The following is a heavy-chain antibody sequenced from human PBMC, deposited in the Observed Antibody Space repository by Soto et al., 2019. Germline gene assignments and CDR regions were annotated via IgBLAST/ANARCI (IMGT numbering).Heavy chain of an antibody. CDR1: GGSISSGDHY. V-gene: IGHV4-30-4*01. CDR2: IYYSGSP. Sequence: QVQLQESGSGLVKPSQTLSLTCSVSGGSISSGDHYWSWIRQSPGKGLEWIGYIYYSGSPYYNPSLKSRLTISVDTSKNQFSLKLSSVTAADTAVYYCAREVPGDYFDNWGKGTLVTVSS. CDR3: AREVPGDYFDN. D-gene: IGHD3-10*01. J-gene: IGHJ4*02.